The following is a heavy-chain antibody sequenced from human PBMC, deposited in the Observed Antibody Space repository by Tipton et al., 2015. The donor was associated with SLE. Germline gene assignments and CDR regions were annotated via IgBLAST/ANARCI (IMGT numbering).Heavy chain of an antibody. Sequence: TLSLTCTVSGGSISSHYWSWFRQPPGKGLEWMGSIYYRGNTKYNPSLKSRVTISLDTSRTQFSLKLSSVTAADTAVYYCARDGRGYCDNSGCSEYHWFDPWGQGTLVTVSS. CDR3: ARDGRGYCDNSGCSEYHWFDP. CDR1: GGSISSHY. CDR2: IYYRGNT. D-gene: IGHD2-15*01. V-gene: IGHV4-59*11. J-gene: IGHJ5*02.